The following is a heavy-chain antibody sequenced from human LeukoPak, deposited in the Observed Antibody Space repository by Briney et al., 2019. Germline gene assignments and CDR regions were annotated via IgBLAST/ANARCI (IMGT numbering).Heavy chain of an antibody. CDR3: ARLVVAAPYAFDI. V-gene: IGHV3-21*01. Sequence: GGSLRLSCAASGFTFSSYSMNWVRQAPGKGLEWVSSISSSSYIYYADSVKGRFAISRDNAKNSLYLQMNSLRAEDTAVYYCARLVVAAPYAFDIWGQGTMVTVSS. J-gene: IGHJ3*02. CDR2: ISSSSYI. CDR1: GFTFSSYS. D-gene: IGHD2-15*01.